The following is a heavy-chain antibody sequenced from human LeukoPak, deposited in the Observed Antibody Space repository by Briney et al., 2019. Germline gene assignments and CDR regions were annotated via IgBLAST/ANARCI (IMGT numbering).Heavy chain of an antibody. V-gene: IGHV4-59*01. J-gene: IGHJ6*02. CDR1: GGSISSYY. D-gene: IGHD6-19*01. CDR3: ARDLGSSGWYPIEGSYYYYGMDV. CDR2: IYYSGST. Sequence: SETLSLTCTVSGGSISSYYWSWIRQTPGKGLEWIGYIYYSGSTNYNPSLKSRVTISVDTSKNQFSLKLSSVTAADTAVYYCARDLGSSGWYPIEGSYYYYGMDVWGQGTTVTVSS.